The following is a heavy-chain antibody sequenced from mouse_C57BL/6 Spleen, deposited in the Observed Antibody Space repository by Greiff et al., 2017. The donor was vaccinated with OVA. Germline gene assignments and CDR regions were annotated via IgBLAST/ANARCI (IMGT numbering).Heavy chain of an antibody. Sequence: QVQLQQSGAELVKPGASVKISCKASGYAFSSYWMNWVKQRPGKGLEWIGQIYPGDGDTNYNGKFKGKATLTADKSSSTAYMQLSSLTSEDSAVYFCARAYYYGSSPVSYWGQGTTLTVSS. V-gene: IGHV1-80*01. CDR1: GYAFSSYW. J-gene: IGHJ2*01. D-gene: IGHD1-1*01. CDR2: IYPGDGDT. CDR3: ARAYYYGSSPVSY.